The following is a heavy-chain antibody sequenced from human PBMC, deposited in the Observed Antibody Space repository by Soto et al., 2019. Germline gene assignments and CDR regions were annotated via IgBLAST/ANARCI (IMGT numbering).Heavy chain of an antibody. Sequence: SVKVSCKASGGTFSSYAISWVRQAPGQGLEWMGGIIPIFGTANYAQKFQGRVTITADESTSTAYMELSSLRSEDTAVYYCASLTYYDFWSGHPIGAFDIWGQGTMVTVSS. CDR2: IIPIFGTA. D-gene: IGHD3-3*01. CDR3: ASLTYYDFWSGHPIGAFDI. V-gene: IGHV1-69*13. J-gene: IGHJ3*02. CDR1: GGTFSSYA.